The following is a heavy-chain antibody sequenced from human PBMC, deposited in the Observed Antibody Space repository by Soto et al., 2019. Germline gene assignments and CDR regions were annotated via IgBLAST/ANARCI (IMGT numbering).Heavy chain of an antibody. CDR3: ARDRGTYYDILTGYVGYYGMDV. CDR2: IYYSGST. J-gene: IGHJ6*02. CDR1: GGSISSYY. D-gene: IGHD3-9*01. V-gene: IGHV4-59*01. Sequence: SETLSLTCTVSGGSISSYYWSWIRQPPGKGLEWIGYIYYSGSTNYNPSLKSRVTISVDTSKNQFSLKLSSVTAADTAVYYCARDRGTYYDILTGYVGYYGMDVWGQGTKVTVSS.